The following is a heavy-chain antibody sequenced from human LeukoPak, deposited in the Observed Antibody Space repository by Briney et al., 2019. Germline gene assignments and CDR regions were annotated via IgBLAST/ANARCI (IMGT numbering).Heavy chain of an antibody. CDR3: TIMGATRAFDI. D-gene: IGHD1-26*01. CDR1: GFTFSGSA. J-gene: IGHJ3*02. V-gene: IGHV3-73*01. CDR2: IRSKANSYAT. Sequence: GGSLRLSCAASGFTFSGSAMHWVRQASGKGLEWVGRIRSKANSYATAYAASVKGRFTISRDDSKNTAYLQMNSLKTEDTAVYYCTIMGATRAFDIWGQGTIVTVSS.